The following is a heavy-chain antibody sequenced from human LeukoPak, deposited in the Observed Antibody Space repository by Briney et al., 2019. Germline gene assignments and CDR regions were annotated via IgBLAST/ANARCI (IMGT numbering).Heavy chain of an antibody. D-gene: IGHD4-17*01. V-gene: IGHV1-8*03. CDR3: ARDYGDYLDY. Sequence: ASVKVSCKASRYTFSTYDINWVRQAPGQGLEWMGWMSPNSGDTGSAQKFQGRVTISRNTSISTAYMELSSLKSEDTAVYYCARDYGDYLDYWGQGTLVTVSS. J-gene: IGHJ4*02. CDR1: RYTFSTYD. CDR2: MSPNSGDT.